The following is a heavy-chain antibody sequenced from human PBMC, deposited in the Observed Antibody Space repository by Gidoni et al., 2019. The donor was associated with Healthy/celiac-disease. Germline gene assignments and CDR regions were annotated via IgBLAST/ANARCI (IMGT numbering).Heavy chain of an antibody. J-gene: IGHJ4*02. CDR3: AKAPRQVGAIRSVHFDY. D-gene: IGHD1-26*01. CDR1: GFSFSSYA. Sequence: EVQLLESGGGLVQPGGSLRLSCAASGFSFSSYAMGWVRQAPGKGLEWVSAISGSGGSTYYADSVKGRFTISRDNSKNTLYLQMNSLRAEDTAVYYCAKAPRQVGAIRSVHFDYWGQGTLVTVSS. V-gene: IGHV3-23*01. CDR2: ISGSGGST.